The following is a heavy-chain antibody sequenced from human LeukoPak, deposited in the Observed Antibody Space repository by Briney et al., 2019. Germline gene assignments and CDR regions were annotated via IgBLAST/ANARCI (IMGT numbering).Heavy chain of an antibody. V-gene: IGHV4-34*01. J-gene: IGHJ6*03. Sequence: PSETLSLTCAVYGGSFSGYYWSWIRQPPGKGLEWIGEINHSGSTNHNPSLKSRVTISVDTSKNQFSLKLSSVTAADTAVYYCARGSGAYYYGSYYMDVWGKGTTVTISS. CDR3: ARGSGAYYYGSYYMDV. D-gene: IGHD3-10*01. CDR1: GGSFSGYY. CDR2: INHSGST.